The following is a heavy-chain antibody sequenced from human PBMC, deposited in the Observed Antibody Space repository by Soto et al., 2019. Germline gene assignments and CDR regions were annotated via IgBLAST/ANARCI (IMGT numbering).Heavy chain of an antibody. Sequence: QVHLVQSGAEVKKPGASLKVSCKASGYTFTSYYIHWVRQAPGQGLEWMGIINPNGGSTTYALRVQGRGTMTRDTSTRRIYMELGILRSEDTAVYYFARDRGCYYDAFDIWGQVTMVTVSS. J-gene: IGHJ3*02. CDR3: ARDRGCYYDAFDI. V-gene: IGHV1-46*01. D-gene: IGHD3-10*01. CDR2: INPNGGST. CDR1: GYTFTSYY.